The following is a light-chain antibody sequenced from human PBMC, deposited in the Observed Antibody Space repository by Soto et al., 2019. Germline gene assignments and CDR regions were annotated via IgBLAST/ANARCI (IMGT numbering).Light chain of an antibody. CDR2: SNN. CDR3: AAWDDSLNAHYV. Sequence: QSVLTQPPSASGTPGQRVTISCSGSSSNIGSNTVNWYQQLSGTAPKLLIYSNNQRPSGVPDRFSGSKSGTSASLAISGLQSEDEADYYCAAWDDSLNAHYVFGPGTKVTVL. V-gene: IGLV1-44*01. J-gene: IGLJ1*01. CDR1: SSNIGSNT.